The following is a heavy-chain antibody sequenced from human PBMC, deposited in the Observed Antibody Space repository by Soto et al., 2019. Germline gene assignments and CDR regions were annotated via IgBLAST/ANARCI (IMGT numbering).Heavy chain of an antibody. J-gene: IGHJ4*02. V-gene: IGHV3-33*01. CDR1: GFTFSSYG. D-gene: IGHD6-13*01. Sequence: PGGSLRPSCAASGFTFSSYGMHWVRQAPGKGLEWVAVIWYDGSNKYYADSVKGRFTISRDNSKNTLYLQMNSLRAEDTAVYYCARAERAVGSSWLGYWGQGTLVTVSS. CDR3: ARAERAVGSSWLGY. CDR2: IWYDGSNK.